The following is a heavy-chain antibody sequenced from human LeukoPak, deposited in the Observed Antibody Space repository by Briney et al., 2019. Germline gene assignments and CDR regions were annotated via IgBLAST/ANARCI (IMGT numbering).Heavy chain of an antibody. V-gene: IGHV3-23*01. J-gene: IGHJ6*04. Sequence: PRRSLRLPCSASAFTFSCYAMSWVSHAAGRGLEWVSAISGSGGSTYYADSVKGRFTISRDNSKNTLYLQMNTLRAEDTAVYYCAKVLQVTRILAFGMDVWGKGTTVSVCS. CDR1: AFTFSCYA. CDR2: ISGSGGST. CDR3: AKVLQVTRILAFGMDV. D-gene: IGHD5-18*01.